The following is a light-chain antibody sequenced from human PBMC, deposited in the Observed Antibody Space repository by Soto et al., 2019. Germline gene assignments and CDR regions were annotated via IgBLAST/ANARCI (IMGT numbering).Light chain of an antibody. CDR3: QQYNDGLT. CDR1: QSVSSN. CDR2: DAS. V-gene: IGKV3-15*01. J-gene: IGKJ4*01. Sequence: EIVMTQSPATLSVSPGERATLSCRASQSVSSNLAWYHQKPGQAPRLIIYDASTRATGIPARLSGSGSGTEFTLTISILQSEDFAVYYCQQYNDGLTFGGGTKVEIK.